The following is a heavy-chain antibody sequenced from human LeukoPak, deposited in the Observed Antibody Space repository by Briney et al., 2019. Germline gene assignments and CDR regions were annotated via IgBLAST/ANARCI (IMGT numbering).Heavy chain of an antibody. Sequence: GGSLRLSCAASGFTFSSYDIHWVRQAPGKGLEWVAVISHDGSNKYYADSVKGRFTVSRDNSKNTLNLQMNSLRAEDTAMYYCAKDVEPEERRNNWFDPWGQGTLVTVSS. J-gene: IGHJ5*02. V-gene: IGHV3-30*18. D-gene: IGHD1-1*01. CDR1: GFTFSSYD. CDR2: ISHDGSNK. CDR3: AKDVEPEERRNNWFDP.